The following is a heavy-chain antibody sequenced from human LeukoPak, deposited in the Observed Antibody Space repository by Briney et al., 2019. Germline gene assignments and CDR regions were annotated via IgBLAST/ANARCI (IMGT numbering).Heavy chain of an antibody. D-gene: IGHD4-23*01. CDR2: IYSSGNT. CDR3: ARGKNSAGNVNDV. CDR1: GFTVSNSY. V-gene: IGHV3-53*01. Sequence: GGSLRLSCAASGFTVSNSYMTWVRQAPGKGLDWVSVIYSSGNTYYADSVEGRFTISRDSSKNTLYLQMDSLSAEDTAVYYCARGKNSAGNVNDVWGQGTLVTVSS. J-gene: IGHJ4*02.